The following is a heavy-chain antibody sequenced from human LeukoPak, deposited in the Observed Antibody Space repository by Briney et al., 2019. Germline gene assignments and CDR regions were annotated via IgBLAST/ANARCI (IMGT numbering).Heavy chain of an antibody. CDR2: ISSSGSTI. D-gene: IGHD4-17*01. CDR3: ARSYDYGDETDAFDI. J-gene: IGHJ3*02. V-gene: IGHV3-11*04. Sequence: GGSLRLSCAASGFTFSDYYMSWIRQAPGKGLEWVSYISSSGSTIYYADSVKGRFTISRDNAKNSLYLQMNSLRAEDTAVYYCARSYDYGDETDAFDIWGQGTMVTVSS. CDR1: GFTFSDYY.